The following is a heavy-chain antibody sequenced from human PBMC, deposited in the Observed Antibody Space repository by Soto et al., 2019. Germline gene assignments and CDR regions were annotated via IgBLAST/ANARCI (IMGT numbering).Heavy chain of an antibody. CDR3: AKDIAVTGIGAFDI. D-gene: IGHD6-19*01. CDR2: VSGSGIST. J-gene: IGHJ3*02. Sequence: PGGSLRLSCAASGFTFSNYAMSWVRQAPGKGLEWVSAVSGSGISTYYADSVKGRFTISRDNSKSTLYLQMKSLRAEDTAVYYCAKDIAVTGIGAFDIWGQGTMVTVSS. V-gene: IGHV3-23*01. CDR1: GFTFSNYA.